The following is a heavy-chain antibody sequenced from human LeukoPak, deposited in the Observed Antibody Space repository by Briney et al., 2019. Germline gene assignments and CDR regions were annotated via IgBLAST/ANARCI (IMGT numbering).Heavy chain of an antibody. V-gene: IGHV4-59*12. D-gene: IGHD3-10*01. CDR2: IYYSGST. J-gene: IGHJ6*02. CDR1: GGSISSYY. CDR3: ARLVRGSPRLYYYYYGMDV. Sequence: PSETLSLTCTVSGGSISSYYWSWIRQPPGKGLEWIGYIYYSGSTNYNPSLKSRVTISVDTSKNQSSLKLSSVTAADTAVYYCARLVRGSPRLYYYYYGMDVWGQGTTVTVSS.